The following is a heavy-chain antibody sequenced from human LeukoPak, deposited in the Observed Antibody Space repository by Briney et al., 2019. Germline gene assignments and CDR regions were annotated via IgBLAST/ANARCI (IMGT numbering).Heavy chain of an antibody. CDR3: ARLYYYNDGGLYFGPEAFDI. V-gene: IGHV4-59*12. D-gene: IGHD3-10*01. CDR1: VVSISS. CDR2: ICYSGST. Sequence: KPSETLSLTCSVSVVSISSLTWIRQPPGKGLEWIGYICYSGSTNYNPSLKSRVSMSVDTSRNLVSLTLTSVTAADTAVYYCARLYYYNDGGLYFGPEAFDIWGQGTRVTVSS. J-gene: IGHJ3*02.